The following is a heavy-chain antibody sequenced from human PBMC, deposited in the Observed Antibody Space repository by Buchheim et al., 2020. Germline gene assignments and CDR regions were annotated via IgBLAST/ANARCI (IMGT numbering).Heavy chain of an antibody. Sequence: QVQLVESGGGVVQPGRSLRLSCAASGFTFSSYGMHWVRQAPGKGLEWVAVIWYDGSNKYYADSVKGRFTISRDNSKNTLYLQMNSLRAEDTAVYYCARDPSRNYGDYVDYWGQGTL. J-gene: IGHJ4*02. CDR3: ARDPSRNYGDYVDY. D-gene: IGHD4-17*01. V-gene: IGHV3-33*01. CDR1: GFTFSSYG. CDR2: IWYDGSNK.